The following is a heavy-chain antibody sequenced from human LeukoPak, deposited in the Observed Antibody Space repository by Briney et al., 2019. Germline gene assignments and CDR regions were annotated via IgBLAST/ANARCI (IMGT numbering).Heavy chain of an antibody. J-gene: IGHJ4*02. D-gene: IGHD6-19*01. V-gene: IGHV4-59*01. CDR2: IYYSGST. CDR1: GGSISSYY. CDR3: ARGPQYSSGNFDY. Sequence: SETLSLTRTVSGGSISSYYWSWIRQPPGKGLEWIGYIYYSGSTNYNPSLKSRVTISVDTSKNQFSLKLSSVTAADTAVYYCARGPQYSSGNFDYWGQGTLVNVSS.